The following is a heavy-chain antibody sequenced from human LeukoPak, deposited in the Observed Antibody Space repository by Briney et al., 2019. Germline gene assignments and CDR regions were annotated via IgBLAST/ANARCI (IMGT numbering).Heavy chain of an antibody. Sequence: SETLSLTCAVYGGSFSGYYWSWIRQPPGKGLEWIGEINHSGSTNYNPSLKSRVTISVDTSKNQFSLKLSSVTAADTAVYYCASQRRRYNGSGRNGMDVWGKGTTVTVSS. D-gene: IGHD3-10*01. CDR3: ASQRRRYNGSGRNGMDV. J-gene: IGHJ6*04. CDR1: GGSFSGYY. CDR2: INHSGST. V-gene: IGHV4-34*01.